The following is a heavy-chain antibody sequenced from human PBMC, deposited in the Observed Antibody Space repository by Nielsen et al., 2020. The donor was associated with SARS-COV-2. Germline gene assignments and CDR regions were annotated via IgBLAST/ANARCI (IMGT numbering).Heavy chain of an antibody. CDR2: IYYSGST. CDR3: ARDSHCSSTSCLDY. J-gene: IGHJ4*02. Sequence: RQAPGKGLEWIGSIYYSGSTYYNPSLKSRVTISVDTSKNQFSLKLSSVTAADTAVYYCARDSHCSSTSCLDYWGQGTLVTVSS. V-gene: IGHV4-39*02. D-gene: IGHD2-2*01.